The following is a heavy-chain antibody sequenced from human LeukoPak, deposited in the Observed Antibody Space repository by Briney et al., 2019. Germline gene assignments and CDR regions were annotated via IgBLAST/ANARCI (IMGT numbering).Heavy chain of an antibody. Sequence: SVKVSCKASGYTFTSYGISWVRQAPGQGLEWMGGIIPIFGTANYAQKFQGRVTITADKSTSTAYMELSSLRSEDTAVYYCATTVIGEAFDIWGQGTMVTVSS. J-gene: IGHJ3*02. D-gene: IGHD3-16*02. V-gene: IGHV1-69*06. CDR2: IIPIFGTA. CDR1: GYTFTSYG. CDR3: ATTVIGEAFDI.